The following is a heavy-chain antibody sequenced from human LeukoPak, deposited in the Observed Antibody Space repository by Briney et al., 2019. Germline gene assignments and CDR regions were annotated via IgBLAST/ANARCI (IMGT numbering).Heavy chain of an antibody. Sequence: GGSLRLSRAASGFTFSSYDMHWVRQATGKGLECVSAIGTAGDTYYPGSVKGRFTISRKNAKNSLYLQMNSLRAGDTAVYYCARVLGSGSYGMDVWGQGTTVTVSS. CDR3: ARVLGSGSYGMDV. V-gene: IGHV3-13*01. J-gene: IGHJ6*02. D-gene: IGHD3-10*01. CDR1: GFTFSSYD. CDR2: IGTAGDT.